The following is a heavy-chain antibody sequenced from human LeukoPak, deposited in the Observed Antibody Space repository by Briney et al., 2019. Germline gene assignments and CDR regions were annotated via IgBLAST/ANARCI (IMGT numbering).Heavy chain of an antibody. V-gene: IGHV4-34*01. Sequence: SETLSLTCAVYGGSFSGYYWSWIRQPPGKGLEWIGEINHSGSTNHNPSLKSRVTISVDTSKNQFSLKLSSVTAADTAVYYCARFLVAVAGDDAFDIWGQGTMVTVSS. CDR3: ARFLVAVAGDDAFDI. CDR2: INHSGST. CDR1: GGSFSGYY. J-gene: IGHJ3*02. D-gene: IGHD6-19*01.